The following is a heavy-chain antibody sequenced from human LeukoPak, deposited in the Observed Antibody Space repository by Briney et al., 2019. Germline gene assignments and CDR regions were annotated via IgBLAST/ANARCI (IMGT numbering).Heavy chain of an antibody. CDR1: GGSIISGSYY. V-gene: IGHV4-61*02. J-gene: IGHJ6*03. CDR3: ARDQTTVAPYDFWSGPKGYYYMDV. CDR2: IHIDGST. Sequence: SQTLSLTCTVSGGSIISGSYYWSWIRQPAGKGLEWIGRIHIDGSTKYNPSLKSRVTISVDTSKNQFSLKLSSVTAADTAVYYCARDQTTVAPYDFWSGPKGYYYMDVWGKGTTVTVSS. D-gene: IGHD3-3*01.